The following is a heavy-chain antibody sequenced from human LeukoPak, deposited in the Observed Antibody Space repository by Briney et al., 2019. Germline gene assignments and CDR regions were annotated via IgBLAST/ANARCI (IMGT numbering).Heavy chain of an antibody. Sequence: ASVKVSCKTSAYTFTGYYMHWVRQAPGQGLEWMGWINPNSGGTNYAQEFQGRVTMTRDTSITTAYMDLSRLRSEDTAVYYCARGYCSGGSCYKSWFDPWGQGTPVTASS. V-gene: IGHV1-2*02. J-gene: IGHJ5*02. CDR2: INPNSGGT. CDR3: ARGYCSGGSCYKSWFDP. D-gene: IGHD2-15*01. CDR1: AYTFTGYY.